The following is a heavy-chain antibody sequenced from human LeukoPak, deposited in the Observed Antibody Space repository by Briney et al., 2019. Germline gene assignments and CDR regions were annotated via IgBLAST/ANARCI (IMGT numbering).Heavy chain of an antibody. CDR3: ARDLERRGSTTVDY. Sequence: PGGSLRLSCAASGFTFSSYEMNWVRQAPGKVLEWVSYMSGSGSTIYYADSVKGRFTISRDNAKNSLYLQKNSLRAEDTAVYYCARDLERRGSTTVDYWGQGTLVTVSS. D-gene: IGHD2-2*01. CDR2: MSGSGSTI. CDR1: GFTFSSYE. J-gene: IGHJ4*02. V-gene: IGHV3-48*03.